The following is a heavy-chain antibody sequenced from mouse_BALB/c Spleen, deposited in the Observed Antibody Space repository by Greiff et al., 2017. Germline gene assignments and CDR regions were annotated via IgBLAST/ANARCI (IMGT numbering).Heavy chain of an antibody. CDR1: GFTFSSYA. CDR2: ISSGGST. V-gene: IGHV5-6-5*01. Sequence: EVQGVESGGGLVKPGGSLKLSCAASGFTFSSYAMSWVRQTPEKRLEWVASISSGGSTYYPDSVKGRFTISRDNARNILYLQMSSLRSEDTAMYYCARGGGYEGAMDYWGQGTSVTVSS. CDR3: ARGGGYEGAMDY. D-gene: IGHD2-3*01. J-gene: IGHJ4*01.